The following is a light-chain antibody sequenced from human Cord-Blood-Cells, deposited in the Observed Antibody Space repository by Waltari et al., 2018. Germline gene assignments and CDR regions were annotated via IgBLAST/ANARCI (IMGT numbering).Light chain of an antibody. J-gene: IGLJ3*02. CDR2: LNSDGSH. Sequence: QLVLTQSPSASASLGASVKLTCTLSSGHRSYAIAWHQQQPEKGPRYLMKLNSDGSHSKGDGIPDCFSGSSSGAERYLTISSLQSEDEADYYCQTWGTGIGVFGGGTKLTVL. V-gene: IGLV4-69*01. CDR1: SGHRSYA. CDR3: QTWGTGIGV.